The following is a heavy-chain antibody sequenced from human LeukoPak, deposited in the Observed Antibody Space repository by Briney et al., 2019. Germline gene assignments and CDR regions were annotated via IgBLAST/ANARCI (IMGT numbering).Heavy chain of an antibody. CDR1: GFTFSSYW. CDR2: FLSDGSRT. V-gene: IGHV3-74*01. CDR3: ARGHTAVTRHFDF. D-gene: IGHD4-17*01. J-gene: IGHJ4*02. Sequence: GGSLRLSCAASGFTFSSYWMHWVRQGPGKGLVWVSRFLSDGSRTTYADSVKGRFTISGDNAKNTLYLQMNSLRAEDTAVYYCARGHTAVTRHFDFWGQGTLVIVSS.